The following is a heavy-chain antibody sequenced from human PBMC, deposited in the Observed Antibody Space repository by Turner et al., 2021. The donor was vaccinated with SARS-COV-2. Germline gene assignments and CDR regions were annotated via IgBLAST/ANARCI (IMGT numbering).Heavy chain of an antibody. D-gene: IGHD3-10*01. Sequence: EVQLVESGGGLVQPGGSLRLSCAASGFTFSSYWMHWVRQAPGKGLVWVSRINSDGSSTSYADSVKGRFTISRDNAMNTLYLQMNSLRAEDTAVYYCAKDGAPFLLYFGEPTFYFDYWGQGTLVTVSS. CDR3: AKDGAPFLLYFGEPTFYFDY. V-gene: IGHV3-74*01. J-gene: IGHJ4*02. CDR2: INSDGSST. CDR1: GFTFSSYW.